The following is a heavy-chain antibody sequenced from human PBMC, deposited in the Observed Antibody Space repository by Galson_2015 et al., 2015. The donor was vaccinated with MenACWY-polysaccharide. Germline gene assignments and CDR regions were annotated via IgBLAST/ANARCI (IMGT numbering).Heavy chain of an antibody. D-gene: IGHD6-19*01. CDR1: GGSISSYY. CDR3: ARAIAVAGQRRDFDL. J-gene: IGHJ2*01. CDR2: INYSGST. Sequence: ETLSLTCTVSGGSISSYYWNGLRPPPGKGLEWVGYINYSGSTNHNPSLKSRVTMSVDTSKNQFSLNLTSVTDADTAVYYCARAIAVAGQRRDFDLWGRGTLVTVSS. V-gene: IGHV4-59*01.